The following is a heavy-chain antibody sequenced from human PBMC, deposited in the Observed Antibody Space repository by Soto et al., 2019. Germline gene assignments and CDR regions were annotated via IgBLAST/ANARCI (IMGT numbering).Heavy chain of an antibody. Sequence: QVQLVQSGAEVKKPGASVKVSCKSSGYTFTSYGISWVRQAPGQGLEWMGWISGYNGNTNYAQKPQGRVTMPTDTSKSTAYMELGSLRSDDTAVYYCASDEGDKWNDGGLFDPWGQGTLVTVSS. CDR3: ASDEGDKWNDGGLFDP. V-gene: IGHV1-18*01. D-gene: IGHD1-1*01. CDR2: ISGYNGNT. CDR1: GYTFTSYG. J-gene: IGHJ5*02.